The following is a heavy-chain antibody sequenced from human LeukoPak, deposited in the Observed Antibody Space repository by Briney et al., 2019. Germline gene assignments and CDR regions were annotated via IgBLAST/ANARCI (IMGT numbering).Heavy chain of an antibody. CDR1: GFTFDDYA. V-gene: IGHV3-9*01. J-gene: IGHJ3*02. Sequence: SLRLSCAASGFTFDDYAMHWVRHAPGKGLEWVSGISWNSGSIVYADSVKGRFTISRDNAKNSLYLQINSLRAEDTALYYCAKDIGIVGATGAFDIWGQGTMVTVSS. D-gene: IGHD1-26*01. CDR3: AKDIGIVGATGAFDI. CDR2: ISWNSGSI.